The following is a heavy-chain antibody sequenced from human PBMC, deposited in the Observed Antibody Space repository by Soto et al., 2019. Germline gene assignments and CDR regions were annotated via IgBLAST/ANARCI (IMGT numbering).Heavy chain of an antibody. J-gene: IGHJ2*01. CDR3: ATAVRWLAEWYFDL. D-gene: IGHD6-19*01. V-gene: IGHV3-23*01. Sequence: EVQLLESGGGLVQPGGSLRLSCAAFGFTFSSYAMSWVRQAPGKGLEWVSAISGSGGSTYYADSVKGRFTISRDNSKNALSLQMNGLRAEDTAVYYCATAVRWLAEWYFDLWGRGTLVTVSS. CDR1: GFTFSSYA. CDR2: ISGSGGST.